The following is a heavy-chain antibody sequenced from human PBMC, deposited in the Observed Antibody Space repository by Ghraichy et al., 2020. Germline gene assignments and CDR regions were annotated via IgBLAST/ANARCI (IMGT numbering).Heavy chain of an antibody. CDR1: VFSLSTGRVG. J-gene: IGHJ5*02. Sequence: SGPTLVKPTQTLTLTCTFSVFSLSTGRVGVGWIRQPPGKALEWLAVIYWVDDKRYSPSLKSRLTITKDTSKNKVVLTMTNMDPVDTATYYCAHRASHWGYTWFDPWGQGTLVTVSS. V-gene: IGHV2-5*02. D-gene: IGHD7-27*01. CDR2: IYWVDDK. CDR3: AHRASHWGYTWFDP.